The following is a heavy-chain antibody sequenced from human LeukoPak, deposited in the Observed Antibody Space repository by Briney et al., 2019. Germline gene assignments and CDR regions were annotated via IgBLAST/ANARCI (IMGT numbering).Heavy chain of an antibody. D-gene: IGHD4-17*01. CDR3: ARDVDHGDYDY. CDR1: GFTVSSNY. J-gene: IGHJ4*02. CDR2: IYSGGST. Sequence: GGSLRLSCAASGFTVSSNYMSWVRQAPGKGLEWVSVIYSGGSTYYADSVKGRFTISRDNSKNTLYLQMNSLRAEDTAVYYCARDVDHGDYDYWGQGTLVTVSS. V-gene: IGHV3-66*01.